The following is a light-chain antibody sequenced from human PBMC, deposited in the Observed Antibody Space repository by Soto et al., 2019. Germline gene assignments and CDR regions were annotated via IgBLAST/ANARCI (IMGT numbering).Light chain of an antibody. Sequence: QSVLTQPPSVSAAPGQKITISCSGSSSNIGNNYVSWYTQLPGTAPKLLIYDNNKRPSGIPDRFSGSKSGTSATLGITGLQTGDEADYHCGTWDSSLSAYYVFGTGTRSPS. CDR2: DNN. V-gene: IGLV1-51*01. CDR3: GTWDSSLSAYYV. CDR1: SSNIGNNY. J-gene: IGLJ1*01.